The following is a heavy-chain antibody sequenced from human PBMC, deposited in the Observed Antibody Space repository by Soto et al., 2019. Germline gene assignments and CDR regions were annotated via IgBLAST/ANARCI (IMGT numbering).Heavy chain of an antibody. D-gene: IGHD2-15*01. CDR2: INAGNGDT. CDR3: ARGSRGGNDY. V-gene: IGHV1-3*01. J-gene: IGHJ4*02. CDR1: RYTFTSYP. Sequence: ASVKFSCKASRYTFTSYPMHWVRQAPGQGLECMGWINAGNGDTKYSQKFQGRGTITRXTXXIXXXMXLXXPRXEDTAVYYCARGSRGGNDYWGQGTLVTVSS.